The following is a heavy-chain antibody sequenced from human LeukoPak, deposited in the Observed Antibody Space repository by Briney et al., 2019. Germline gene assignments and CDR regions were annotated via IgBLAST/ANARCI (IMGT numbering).Heavy chain of an antibody. CDR2: IYYSGNT. J-gene: IGHJ4*02. D-gene: IGHD3/OR15-3a*01. Sequence: SETLSLTCTVSGGSISSYYWSWIRQPPGKGLEWIGSIYYSGNTYYNASLKSQVSISIDTSKNQFSLRLTSVTAADTAVYYCARQTGSGLFILPGGQGTLVTVSS. CDR1: GGSISSYY. V-gene: IGHV4-59*04. CDR3: ARQTGSGLFILP.